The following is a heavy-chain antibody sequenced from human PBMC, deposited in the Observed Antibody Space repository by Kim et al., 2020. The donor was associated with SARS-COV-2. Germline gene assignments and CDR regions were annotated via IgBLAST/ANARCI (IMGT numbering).Heavy chain of an antibody. Sequence: GGSLRLSCAASGFTFSSYGMHWVRQAPGKGLEWVAVIWYDGSNKYYADSVKGRFTISRDNSKNTLYLQMNSLRAEDTAVYYCARDQGPILRSMDVWGQGTTVTVSS. CDR2: IWYDGSNK. CDR3: ARDQGPILRSMDV. D-gene: IGHD3-3*01. J-gene: IGHJ6*02. CDR1: GFTFSSYG. V-gene: IGHV3-33*08.